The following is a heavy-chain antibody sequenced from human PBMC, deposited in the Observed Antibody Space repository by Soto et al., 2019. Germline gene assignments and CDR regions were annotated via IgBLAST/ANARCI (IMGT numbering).Heavy chain of an antibody. CDR2: ISYDGSNK. D-gene: IGHD4-17*01. J-gene: IGHJ4*02. CDR3: AKEKLQDYGDYVYYFDY. V-gene: IGHV3-30*18. Sequence: QVQLVESGGGVVQPGRSLRLSCAASGFTFSSYGMHWVRQAPGKGLEWVAVISYDGSNKYYADSVKGRFTISRDNSKNTLYLQMNSLRAEDTAVYYCAKEKLQDYGDYVYYFDYWGQGTLVTVSS. CDR1: GFTFSSYG.